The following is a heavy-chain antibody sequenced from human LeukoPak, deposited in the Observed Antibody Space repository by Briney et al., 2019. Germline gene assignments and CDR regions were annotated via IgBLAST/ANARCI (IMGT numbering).Heavy chain of an antibody. V-gene: IGHV3-23*01. CDR2: ISDSGDST. CDR3: AKEKGFSSPYYYYYMDV. D-gene: IGHD6-13*01. CDR1: GFTFSTYV. Sequence: GGSLRLSCAASGFTFSTYVMTWVRQAPGKGLDWISVISDSGDSTYYADSVKGRFTISRDNSKNTLYLQMNSLRAEDTALYYCAKEKGFSSPYYYYYMDVWGKGTTVTVSS. J-gene: IGHJ6*03.